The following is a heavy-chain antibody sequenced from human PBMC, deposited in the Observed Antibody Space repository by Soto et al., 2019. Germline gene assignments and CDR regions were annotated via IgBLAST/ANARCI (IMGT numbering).Heavy chain of an antibody. Sequence: SETLSLSCNVSGGSISGYYWSWIRQPPGKGLEYIGYIYYRGSTNYNPSLESRVTMSVDTSRNQFSLKVNSVTAADTAVYYCARQQLLPFYYALDVWGQGTTVTVSS. CDR3: ARQQLLPFYYALDV. CDR2: IYYRGST. D-gene: IGHD6-13*01. CDR1: GGSISGYY. V-gene: IGHV4-59*01. J-gene: IGHJ6*02.